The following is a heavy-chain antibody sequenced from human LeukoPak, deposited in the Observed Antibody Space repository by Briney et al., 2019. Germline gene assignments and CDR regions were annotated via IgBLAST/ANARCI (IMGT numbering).Heavy chain of an antibody. V-gene: IGHV3-48*01. J-gene: IGHJ6*02. CDR3: ARGEGNYGLVGYYGMDV. CDR1: GFTFSSYS. CDR2: ISSSSSTI. Sequence: PGGSLRLSCEASGFTFSSYSMNWVRQAPGKGLEWVSYISSSSSTIYYADSVKGRFTISRDNAKNSLYLQMNSLRAEDTAVYYCARGEGNYGLVGYYGMDVWGQGTTVTVSS. D-gene: IGHD4-11*01.